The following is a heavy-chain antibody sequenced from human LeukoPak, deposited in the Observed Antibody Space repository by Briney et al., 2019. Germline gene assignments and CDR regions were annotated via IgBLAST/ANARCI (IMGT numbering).Heavy chain of an antibody. CDR1: GFTFSSYA. J-gene: IGHJ4*02. CDR2: ISGSGGST. V-gene: IGHV3-23*01. CDR3: AADDSSGYRFDY. D-gene: IGHD3-22*01. Sequence: GGSLRLSCAASGFTFSSYAMSWVRQAPGKGLEWVSAISGSGGSTYYADSVKGRFTISRDNSKNTLYLQMNSLSAEDTAVYYCAADDSSGYRFDYWGQGTLVTVSS.